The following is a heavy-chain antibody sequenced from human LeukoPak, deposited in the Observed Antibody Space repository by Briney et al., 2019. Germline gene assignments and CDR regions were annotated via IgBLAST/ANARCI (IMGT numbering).Heavy chain of an antibody. CDR3: ARDFGQQQLVLWG. V-gene: IGHV1-2*02. CDR2: INPNSGGT. J-gene: IGHJ4*02. Sequence: GASVKLSCKSSGYTFTGYYMHWVRQAHGQGLGWMGWINPNSGGTNYAQKFQGRVAMTRDTSISTAYMELSRLRSDDTAVYYCARDFGQQQLVLWGWGQGTLVTVSS. CDR1: GYTFTGYY. D-gene: IGHD6-13*01.